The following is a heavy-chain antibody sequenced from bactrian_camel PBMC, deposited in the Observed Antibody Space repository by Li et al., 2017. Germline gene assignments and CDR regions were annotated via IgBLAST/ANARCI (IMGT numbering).Heavy chain of an antibody. Sequence: VQLVESGGGSVQPGGSLRLSCAAFGSDPMRYSMGWFRQAPGKQREGVATIDADGSKTYADSVKGRFTISLDSAKNTVYLQMEWLKPDDTAMYYCECRGQRDDYWGQGTQVTVS. CDR3: ECRGQRDDY. J-gene: IGHJ4*01. V-gene: IGHV3S53*01. CDR2: IDADGSK. CDR1: GSDPMRYS.